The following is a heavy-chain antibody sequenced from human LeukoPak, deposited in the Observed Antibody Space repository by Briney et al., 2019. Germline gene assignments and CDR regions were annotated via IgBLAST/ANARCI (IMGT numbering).Heavy chain of an antibody. Sequence: GSLRLSCAASGFTFSSYWMSWVRQAPGKGLEWMANIKQDGSEKYYVDSVKGRFTISRDNAKNSLYLQMNSLRAEDTAVYYCAREEGIAAAAYFDYWGQGTLVTVSS. CDR1: GFTFSSYW. CDR2: IKQDGSEK. CDR3: AREEGIAAAAYFDY. V-gene: IGHV3-7*01. D-gene: IGHD6-13*01. J-gene: IGHJ4*02.